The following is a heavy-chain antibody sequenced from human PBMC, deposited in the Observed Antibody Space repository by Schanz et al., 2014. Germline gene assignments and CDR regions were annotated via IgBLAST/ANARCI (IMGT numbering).Heavy chain of an antibody. CDR3: AREQIMAAAGLVDY. J-gene: IGHJ4*01. D-gene: IGHD6-13*01. V-gene: IGHV3-23*04. Sequence: VQLVESGGGLVQPGGSLRLSCAASGFTFSSYSMNWVRQAPGKGLEWVSALSGSGGSTYYADSVKGRFTISRDNSKNILYLQMNSLRAEDTAVYYCAREQIMAAAGLVDYWGHGTLVTVSS. CDR2: LSGSGGST. CDR1: GFTFSSYS.